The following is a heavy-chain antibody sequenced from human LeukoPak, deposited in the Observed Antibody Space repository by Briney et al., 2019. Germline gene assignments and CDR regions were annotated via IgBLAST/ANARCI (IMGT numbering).Heavy chain of an antibody. CDR1: GFTFGSYT. Sequence: GGSLRLSCAASGFTFGSYTMTWVRQAPGKGLEWVSALSGSGGSTYYTDSVKGRFTISRDNPKNTLYLQMNSLRADDTAVYYCARRRDDFWTFDAFDIWGQGTMVTVSS. D-gene: IGHD3-3*01. CDR2: LSGSGGST. J-gene: IGHJ3*02. V-gene: IGHV3-23*01. CDR3: ARRRDDFWTFDAFDI.